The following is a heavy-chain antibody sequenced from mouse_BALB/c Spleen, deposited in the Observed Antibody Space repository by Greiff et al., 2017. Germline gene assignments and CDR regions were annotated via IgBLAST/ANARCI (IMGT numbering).Heavy chain of an antibody. Sequence: QVQLQQPGAELVKPGASVKLSCKASGYTFTSYYMYWVKQRPGQGLEWIGGINPSNGGTNFNEKFKSKATLTVDKSSSTAYMQLSSLTSEDSAVYYCTRSNWDGAMDYWGQGTSVTVAS. CDR2: INPSNGGT. D-gene: IGHD4-1*01. V-gene: IGHV1S81*02. CDR3: TRSNWDGAMDY. CDR1: GYTFTSYY. J-gene: IGHJ4*01.